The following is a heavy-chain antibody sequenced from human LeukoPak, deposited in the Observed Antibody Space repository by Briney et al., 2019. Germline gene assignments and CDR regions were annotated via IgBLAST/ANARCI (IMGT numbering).Heavy chain of an antibody. CDR2: ISDSGGST. J-gene: IGHJ6*02. Sequence: GGSLRLSCSASGFPFSSYAMHWVRQAPGKGLEYVSAISDSGGSTYYADSVKGRFTISRDNSKNTLYLQMSSLRAEDTAVYLCVRGYSFGPYGMDVWGQGITVTVSS. V-gene: IGHV3-64D*09. D-gene: IGHD2-15*01. CDR3: VRGYSFGPYGMDV. CDR1: GFPFSSYA.